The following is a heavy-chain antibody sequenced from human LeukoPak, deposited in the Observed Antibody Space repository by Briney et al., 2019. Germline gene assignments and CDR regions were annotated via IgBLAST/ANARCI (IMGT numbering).Heavy chain of an antibody. CDR2: MSGSGGST. D-gene: IGHD3-9*01. CDR1: GFTFSSYA. Sequence: PGGSLRLSCAASGFTFSSYAMSWVRQAPGKGLEWVSAMSGSGGSTLYADSVKGRFTISRDNSKNTLYLQMNSLRAEDTAVYYCANGDPVLRYFDWLLEPDYYYYGMDVWGQGTTVTVSS. CDR3: ANGDPVLRYFDWLLEPDYYYYGMDV. V-gene: IGHV3-23*01. J-gene: IGHJ6*02.